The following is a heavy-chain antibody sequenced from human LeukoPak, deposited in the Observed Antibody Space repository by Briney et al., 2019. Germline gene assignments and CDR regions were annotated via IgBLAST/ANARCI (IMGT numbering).Heavy chain of an antibody. J-gene: IGHJ6*03. V-gene: IGHV4-39*01. D-gene: IGHD5-18*01. CDR1: GGSVSSSRYY. CDR2: IYYSGST. Sequence: SETLSLTCAVSGGSVSSSRYYWGWIRQPPGEGLEWIGSIYYSGSTKYNTSLMSRVTISVDTSNNQFSLNLTSVTAADTAVYYCARSGPVASYHYFMDVWGKGTAVTVSS. CDR3: ARSGPVASYHYFMDV.